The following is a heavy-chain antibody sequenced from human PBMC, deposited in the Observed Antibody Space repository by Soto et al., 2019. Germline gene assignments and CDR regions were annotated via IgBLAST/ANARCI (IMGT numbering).Heavy chain of an antibody. CDR1: GFTFSNAW. CDR3: TTDPITSITMTTVTTAVDY. V-gene: IGHV3-15*01. D-gene: IGHD4-17*01. Sequence: EVQLVESGGGLVKPGGSLRLSCAASGFTFSNAWMSWVRQAPGKGLEWVGRIKSKTDGGTTDYAAPVKGRFTISRDDSKNTLSLQMNSLRTEDTAVYYCTTDPITSITMTTVTTAVDYWGQGTLVTVAS. J-gene: IGHJ4*02. CDR2: IKSKTDGGTT.